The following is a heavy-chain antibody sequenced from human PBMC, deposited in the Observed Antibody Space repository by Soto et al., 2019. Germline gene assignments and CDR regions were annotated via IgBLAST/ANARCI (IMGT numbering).Heavy chain of an antibody. CDR2: INPNSGGT. CDR1: GYTFTGYY. D-gene: IGHD4-17*01. V-gene: IGHV1-2*04. CDR3: ARSTSVYYGDYGMDV. J-gene: IGHJ6*02. Sequence: QVQLVQSGAEVKKPGASVKVSCKASGYTFTGYYMHWVRQAPGQGLEWMGWINPNSGGTNYAQKFQGWVTMTRDTSISTAYMELSRLISDDTAVYYCARSTSVYYGDYGMDVGGQGTTVTVSS.